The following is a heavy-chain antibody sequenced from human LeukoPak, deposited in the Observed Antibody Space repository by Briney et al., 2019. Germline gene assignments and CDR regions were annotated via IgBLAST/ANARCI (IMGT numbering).Heavy chain of an antibody. V-gene: IGHV3-7*01. Sequence: GGSLRLSCAASGFTVSSNYMSWVRQAPGKGLEWVANIKQDGSEKYYVDSVKGRFTISRDNAKNSLYLQMNSLRAEDTAVYYCAREGDTAMADDAFDIWGQGTMVTVSS. CDR1: GFTVSSNY. D-gene: IGHD5-18*01. J-gene: IGHJ3*02. CDR2: IKQDGSEK. CDR3: AREGDTAMADDAFDI.